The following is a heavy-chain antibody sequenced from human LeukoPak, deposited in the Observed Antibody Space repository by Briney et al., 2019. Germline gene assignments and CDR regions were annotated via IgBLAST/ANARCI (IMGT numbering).Heavy chain of an antibody. Sequence: PGESLRLSCAASGFTFSSNAMSWVRQAPGKGLEWVSAISGSGGSTYYADSVKGRFTISRDNSKNTLYLQMNSLRAEDTAVYYCAKSVAVAAFYYFDYWGQGTLVTVSS. D-gene: IGHD6-19*01. CDR2: ISGSGGST. J-gene: IGHJ4*02. CDR3: AKSVAVAAFYYFDY. CDR1: GFTFSSNA. V-gene: IGHV3-23*01.